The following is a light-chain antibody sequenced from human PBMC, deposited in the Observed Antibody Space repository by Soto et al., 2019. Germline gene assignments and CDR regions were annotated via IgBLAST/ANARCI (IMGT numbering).Light chain of an antibody. CDR1: SSDVGGYNY. V-gene: IGLV2-14*01. CDR3: SSYTGSYTWV. Sequence: QSALTQPASVSGSPGQSIPISCTGTSSDVGGYNYVSWYQQHPGKAPKLMICEVTNRPSGVSNRFSGSKSGNTASLTISGLEAEDEADYYCSSYTGSYTWVFGGGTELTVL. CDR2: EVT. J-gene: IGLJ3*02.